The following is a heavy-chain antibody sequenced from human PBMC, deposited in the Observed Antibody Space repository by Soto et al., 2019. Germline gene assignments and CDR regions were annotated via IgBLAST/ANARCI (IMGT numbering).Heavy chain of an antibody. Sequence: GGSLRLSCAASGFTFSSYEMNWVRQAPGKGLEWVSYISSSGSTIYYADSVKGRFTISRDNAKNSLHLQMNSLRAEDTAVYYCARMGVVVPAGWFDPWGQGTLVTVSS. CDR1: GFTFSSYE. CDR2: ISSSGSTI. V-gene: IGHV3-48*03. D-gene: IGHD2-2*01. CDR3: ARMGVVVPAGWFDP. J-gene: IGHJ5*02.